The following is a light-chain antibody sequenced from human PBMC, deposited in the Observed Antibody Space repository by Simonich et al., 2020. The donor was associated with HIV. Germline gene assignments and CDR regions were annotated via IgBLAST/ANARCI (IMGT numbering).Light chain of an antibody. CDR1: QGISSY. V-gene: IGKV1-8*01. CDR3: QQYYSYPWT. Sequence: IQMTQSLSSVSASVGDRVTITCRASQGISSYLAWYQQKPGKAPKLLIYAASTLQSGVPSRFSGSGSGTDFTLTISCLQSEDFATYYCQQYYSYPWTFGQGTKVEIK. J-gene: IGKJ1*01. CDR2: AAS.